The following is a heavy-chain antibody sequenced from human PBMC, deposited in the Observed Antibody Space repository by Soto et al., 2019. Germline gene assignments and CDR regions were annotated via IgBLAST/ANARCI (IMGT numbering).Heavy chain of an antibody. CDR3: ARAYFITTLISGFDP. Sequence: SVKRSCKSSGGSFSSYVISWVRQAPGQGLEWMGGIIPMYGTANYAQKFQGRVTITADESTSTAYMELSSLRSEDTAVYYCARAYFITTLISGFDPWGQGTLVTVSS. CDR1: GGSFSSYV. J-gene: IGHJ5*02. V-gene: IGHV1-69*13. CDR2: IIPMYGTA. D-gene: IGHD3-22*01.